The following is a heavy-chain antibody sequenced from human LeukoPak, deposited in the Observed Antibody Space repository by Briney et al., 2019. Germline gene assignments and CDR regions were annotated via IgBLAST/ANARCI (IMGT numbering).Heavy chain of an antibody. CDR1: GFTFSTYA. Sequence: PGGSLRLSCAASGFTFSTYALSWVRQAPGKGLEWVSGVGGSGDRTYYADSVKGRFTISRDNSKNTLFLHMDSLRAEDTAVYYCARSRYSGYDRDFYYGMDVWGQGTTVNVSS. D-gene: IGHD5-12*01. J-gene: IGHJ6*02. V-gene: IGHV3-23*01. CDR2: VGGSGDRT. CDR3: ARSRYSGYDRDFYYGMDV.